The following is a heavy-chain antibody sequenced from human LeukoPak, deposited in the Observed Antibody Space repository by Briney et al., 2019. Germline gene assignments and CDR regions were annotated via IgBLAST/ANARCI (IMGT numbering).Heavy chain of an antibody. Sequence: GGSLRLSCAVSGFNFRDSAMHWVRQPPGKGLEGVAVTSYDGTNKYYADSVKGRFTISRDNSKNTLYLQMSSLRLEDTGVYYCAADYGDYVSPSDWGQGTLVTVSS. CDR1: GFNFRDSA. J-gene: IGHJ4*02. D-gene: IGHD4-17*01. CDR3: AADYGDYVSPSD. V-gene: IGHV3-30*04. CDR2: TSYDGTNK.